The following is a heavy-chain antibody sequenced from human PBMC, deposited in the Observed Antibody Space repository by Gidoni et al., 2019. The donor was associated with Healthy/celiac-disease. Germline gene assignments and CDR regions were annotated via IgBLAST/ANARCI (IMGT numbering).Heavy chain of an antibody. J-gene: IGHJ4*02. CDR2: INHSGST. CDR1: GGSFSGYY. V-gene: IGHV4-34*01. CDR3: ARGYSNYGDSSHDFDY. D-gene: IGHD4-4*01. Sequence: QVQLQQWGAGLLKPSETLSLTCAVYGGSFSGYYWSWIRQPPGKGLEWIGEINHSGSTNYNPSLKSRVTISVDTSKNQFSLKLSSVTAADTAVYYCARGYSNYGDSSHDFDYWGQGTLVTVSS.